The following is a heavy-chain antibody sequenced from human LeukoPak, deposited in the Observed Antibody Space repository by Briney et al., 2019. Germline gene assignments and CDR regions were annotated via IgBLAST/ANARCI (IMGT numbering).Heavy chain of an antibody. CDR3: AKRAYCSSTSCPCYQPPFDP. V-gene: IGHV3-23*01. CDR1: GFTFSSYA. CDR2: ISGSGGST. Sequence: PGGSLRLSCAASGFTFSSYAMSWVRQAPGKGLEWVSAISGSGGSTYYADSVKGRFTISRDNSKNTLYLQMNSLRAEDTAVYYCAKRAYCSSTSCPCYQPPFDPWGQGTLVTVSS. J-gene: IGHJ5*02. D-gene: IGHD2-2*01.